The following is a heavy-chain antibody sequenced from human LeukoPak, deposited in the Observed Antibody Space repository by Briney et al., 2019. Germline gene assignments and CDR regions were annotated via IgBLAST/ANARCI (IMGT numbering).Heavy chain of an antibody. J-gene: IGHJ4*02. CDR1: GFTFSSSW. CDR3: AAWTDRGYNF. Sequence: GGSLTLSCAGSGFTFSSSWMNWVRQAPGKGLEWVANINPEGSQTRFVDSVMGRFTMSRDNAKNSLYLQMNSLRVGDTAVFYCAAWTDRGYNFWGQGTVVTVSS. CDR2: INPEGSQT. D-gene: IGHD5-24*01. V-gene: IGHV3-7*01.